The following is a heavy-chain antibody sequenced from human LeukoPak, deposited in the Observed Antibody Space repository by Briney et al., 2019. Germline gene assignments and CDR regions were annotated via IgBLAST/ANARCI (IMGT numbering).Heavy chain of an antibody. CDR3: ARDGRVKFRDFDY. CDR2: INSDGSRT. CDR1: GFTFSSYW. D-gene: IGHD2-21*01. Sequence: GGSLRLSCAASGFTFSSYWMHWVRHAPGKGLVWVSRINSDGSRTSYADSVKGRFTISRDNAKNTLYLQMNSLRAEDTAVYYCARDGRVKFRDFDYWGQGTLVTVSS. V-gene: IGHV3-74*01. J-gene: IGHJ4*02.